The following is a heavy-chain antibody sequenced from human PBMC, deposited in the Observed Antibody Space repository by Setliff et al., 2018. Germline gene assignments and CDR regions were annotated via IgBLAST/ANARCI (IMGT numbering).Heavy chain of an antibody. J-gene: IGHJ3*01. CDR2: IYYNGST. V-gene: IGHV4-39*01. CDR3: ARPLEESFGGVRDSDAFDV. CDR1: GGSIRSSYYY. D-gene: IGHD3-16*01. Sequence: SETLSLTCTVSGGSIRSSYYYWGWIRQPPGKGLEWIGSIYYNGSTHFNPSLKSRVAISVDTSKNLLSLRVNSVTATDTAVYYCARPLEESFGGVRDSDAFDVWGQATMVTVSS.